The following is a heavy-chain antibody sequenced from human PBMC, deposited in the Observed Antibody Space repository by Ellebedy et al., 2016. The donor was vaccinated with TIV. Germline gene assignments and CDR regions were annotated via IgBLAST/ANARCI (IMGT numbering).Heavy chain of an antibody. D-gene: IGHD6-19*01. J-gene: IGHJ4*02. CDR2: ISSSSTI. CDR1: GFTFSSYS. V-gene: IGHV3-48*02. Sequence: GESLKISCAASGFTFSSYSMNWVRQAPGKGLEWVSYISSSSTIYYADSVKGRFTISRDNAKNSLYLQMNSLRDEDTAVYYCARVRSGWFNYFFDYWGQGTLVTVSS. CDR3: ARVRSGWFNYFFDY.